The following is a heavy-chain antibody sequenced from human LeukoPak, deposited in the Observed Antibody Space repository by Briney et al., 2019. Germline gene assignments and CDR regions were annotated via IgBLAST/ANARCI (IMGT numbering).Heavy chain of an antibody. CDR1: GYTFTGYY. CDR2: INPNSGGT. Sequence: ASVKVSCKASGYTFTGYYMHWVRQAPGQGLEWMGWINPNSGGTNYAQKFQGRVTMTRDTSISTAYMELSRLRSDDTAVYYCAVVRFLEWITYGMDVWGQGTTVIVSS. CDR3: AVVRFLEWITYGMDV. J-gene: IGHJ6*02. D-gene: IGHD3-3*01. V-gene: IGHV1-2*02.